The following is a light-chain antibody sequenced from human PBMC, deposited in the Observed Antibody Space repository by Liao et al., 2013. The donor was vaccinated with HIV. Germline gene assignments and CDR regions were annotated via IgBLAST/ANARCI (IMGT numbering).Light chain of an antibody. CDR1: NIGSKS. CDR3: QSADSSGTCPV. CDR2: YDS. J-gene: IGLJ3*02. V-gene: IGLV3-21*01. Sequence: SYELTQPPSVSVAPGETARITCGGSNIGSKSVHWYQQKPGQAPFLVIYYDSDRPSGIPERFSGSNSGNTATLTISGTQAMDEADYYCQSADSSGTCPVFGGGTKLTVL.